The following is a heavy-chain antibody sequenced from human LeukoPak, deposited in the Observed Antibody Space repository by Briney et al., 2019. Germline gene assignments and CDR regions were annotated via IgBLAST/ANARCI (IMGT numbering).Heavy chain of an antibody. CDR1: GYTFTGYY. J-gene: IGHJ4*02. CDR2: INPNSGGT. CDR3: ARDPDCSGGSCYRGYYFDY. D-gene: IGHD2-15*01. Sequence: EASVKVSCKASGYTFTGYYMHWVRQAPGQGLEWMRWINPNSGGTNYAQKFQGRVTLTRDTSISTAYMEVRRLRSDDTAVYYCARDPDCSGGSCYRGYYFDYWGQGTLVTVSS. V-gene: IGHV1-2*02.